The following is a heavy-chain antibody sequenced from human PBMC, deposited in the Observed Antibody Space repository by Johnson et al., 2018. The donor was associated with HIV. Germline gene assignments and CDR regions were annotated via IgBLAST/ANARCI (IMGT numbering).Heavy chain of an antibody. CDR2: ISYDGSNK. V-gene: IGHV3-30-3*01. D-gene: IGHD1-26*01. Sequence: QVLLVESGGGVVQPGRSLRLSCAASGFTFSSYAMHWVRQAPGKGLEWVAVISYDGSNKYYADSVKGRFTISRDNSKNSLYLQMNSLRAEDTALYYCAKDASTLWGDAFDIWGQGTMVTVSS. CDR3: AKDASTLWGDAFDI. CDR1: GFTFSSYA. J-gene: IGHJ3*02.